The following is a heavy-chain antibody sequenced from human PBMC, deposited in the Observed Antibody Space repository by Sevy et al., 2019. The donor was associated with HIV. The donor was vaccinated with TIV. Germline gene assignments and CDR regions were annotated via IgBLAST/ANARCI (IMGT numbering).Heavy chain of an antibody. CDR2: ISYDGSNK. V-gene: IGHV3-30-3*01. Sequence: GRSLRLSCAASGFTFSSYAMHWVRQAPGKGLEWVAVISYDGSNKYYADSVKGRFTISRDNSKNTLYLQMNSLRAEDTAVYYCARADQAYESLDYWGQGTLVTVSS. J-gene: IGHJ4*02. CDR1: GFTFSSYA. CDR3: ARADQAYESLDY. D-gene: IGHD3-22*01.